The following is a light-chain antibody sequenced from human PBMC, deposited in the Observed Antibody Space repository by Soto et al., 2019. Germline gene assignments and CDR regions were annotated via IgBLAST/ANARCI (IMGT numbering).Light chain of an antibody. Sequence: DIQLTQSPSFLSSSLGYIGTITGRPTQGISSYLAWYQQNPGKAPKLLIYAASTLQSGVPSRFSGSGSGTEFTLTISSLQPEDFETYYCQQLNSDPRTFGGGTKVEIK. CDR1: QGISSY. V-gene: IGKV1-9*01. CDR3: QQLNSDPRT. CDR2: AAS. J-gene: IGKJ4*01.